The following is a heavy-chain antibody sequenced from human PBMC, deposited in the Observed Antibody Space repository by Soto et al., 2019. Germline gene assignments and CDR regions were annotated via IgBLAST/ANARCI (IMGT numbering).Heavy chain of an antibody. V-gene: IGHV1-18*01. D-gene: IGHD3-3*01. J-gene: IGHJ4*02. CDR2: ISAYNGNT. CDR3: ARVLDYDFWSGTTPVDY. Sequence: ASVKVSCKASGYTFTSYGISWVRQAPGQGLEWMGWISAYNGNTNYAQKLQGRGTMTTDTSTSTAYMELRSLRSDDTAVYYCARVLDYDFWSGTTPVDYWGQGTLVTVPQ. CDR1: GYTFTSYG.